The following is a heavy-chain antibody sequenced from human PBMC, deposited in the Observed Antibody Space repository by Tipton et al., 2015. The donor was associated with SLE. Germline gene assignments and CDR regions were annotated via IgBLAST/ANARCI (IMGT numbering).Heavy chain of an antibody. Sequence: TLSLTCAVSGGSISSGGYSWSWIRQPPGKGLEWIGEINHSGSTNYNPSLKSRVTISVDTSKNQFSLKLSSVIAADTAVYYCARGIGPAASSRFDPWGQGTLVTVSS. D-gene: IGHD2-2*01. J-gene: IGHJ5*02. V-gene: IGHV4-30-2*01. CDR3: ARGIGPAASSRFDP. CDR1: GGSISSGGYS. CDR2: INHSGST.